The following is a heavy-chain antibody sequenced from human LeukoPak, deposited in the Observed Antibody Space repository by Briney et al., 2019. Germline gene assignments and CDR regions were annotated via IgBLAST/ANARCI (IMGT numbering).Heavy chain of an antibody. CDR1: GDSISSFY. V-gene: IGHV4-59*01. CDR2: IYYSGTT. J-gene: IGHJ5*02. Sequence: SETLSLTCTVSGDSISSFYWTWIRQSPGKGLEWFGYIYYSGTTNYNPSLNSRITISLDTSKKHFSLTLRSVTAADTAVYYCVRDAFFGERGPRWFDPWGQGILVTVSS. CDR3: VRDAFFGERGPRWFDP. D-gene: IGHD3-3*01.